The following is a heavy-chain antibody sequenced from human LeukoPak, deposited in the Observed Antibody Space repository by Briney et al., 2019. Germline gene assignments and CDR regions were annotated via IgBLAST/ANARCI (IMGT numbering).Heavy chain of an antibody. Sequence: GGSLRLSCAASGFTLSGYVMHWVRQAPGKGPESVSAISSNGGTTYYASSVKGRFTISRDNSKNTLYLQMGSLRSEDMAVYYCARENGGGSDYWGQGTLVTVSS. D-gene: IGHD5-24*01. CDR3: ARENGGGSDY. CDR1: GFTLSGYV. CDR2: ISSNGGTT. V-gene: IGHV3-64*01. J-gene: IGHJ4*02.